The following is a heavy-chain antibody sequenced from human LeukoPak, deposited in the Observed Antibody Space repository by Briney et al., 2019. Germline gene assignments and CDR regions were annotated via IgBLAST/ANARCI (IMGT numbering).Heavy chain of an antibody. CDR2: IYYSGST. J-gene: IGHJ4*02. Sequence: SETLSLAWPVSGRSISIYYRSWVRQPPGKGLEWIGYIYYSGSTNYNPALKSRVNISVDTSKNQFSLKLSSVTAADTAVYYCARDGNPLDYWGQGILVTVSS. V-gene: IGHV4-59*01. CDR1: GRSISIYY. CDR3: ARDGNPLDY.